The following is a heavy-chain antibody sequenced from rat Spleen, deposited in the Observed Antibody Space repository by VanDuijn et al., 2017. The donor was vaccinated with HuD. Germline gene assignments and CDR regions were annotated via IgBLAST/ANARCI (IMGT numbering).Heavy chain of an antibody. CDR2: INSAGTT. V-gene: IGHV3-3*01. CDR1: GHSINTAYS. J-gene: IGHJ3*01. D-gene: IGHD1-12*02. Sequence: EVQLQESGPGLVKPSQSLSLTCSVTGHSINTAYSWNWIRKFPGNKLEWLGYINSAGTTHYNPSLKSRISITRDTSKNQFFLQVNSVTAEDTATYYCARSDGVHYYLPFADWGQGTLVTVSS. CDR3: ARSDGVHYYLPFAD.